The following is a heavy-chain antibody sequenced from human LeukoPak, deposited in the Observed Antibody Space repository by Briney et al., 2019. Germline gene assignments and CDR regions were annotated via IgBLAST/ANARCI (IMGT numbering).Heavy chain of an antibody. CDR3: ARRPGSGSQFDY. CDR2: IYYSGST. V-gene: IGHV4-39*01. J-gene: IGHJ4*02. CDR1: GGSISSSSYY. D-gene: IGHD3-10*01. Sequence: PSETLSLTCTVSGGSISSSSYYWGWIRQPPGKGLEWIGSIYYSGSTYYNPSLKSRVTISVDTSKNQFSLKLSSVTAADTAVYYCARRPGSGSQFDYWGQGTLVTVSS.